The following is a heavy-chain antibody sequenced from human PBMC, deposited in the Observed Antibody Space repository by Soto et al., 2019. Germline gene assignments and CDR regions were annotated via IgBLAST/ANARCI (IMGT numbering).Heavy chain of an antibody. J-gene: IGHJ4*02. CDR1: GGSFSGYY. V-gene: IGHV4-34*01. D-gene: IGHD3-3*01. Sequence: QVQLQQWGAGLLKPSETLSLTCAVYGGSFSGYYWSWIRQPPGKGLEWIGEINHSGSTNYNPSLKSRVTISVDTSKNQFSLKLSSVTAAYTAVYYCATDAFGVVRYFDYWGQGTLVTVSS. CDR3: ATDAFGVVRYFDY. CDR2: INHSGST.